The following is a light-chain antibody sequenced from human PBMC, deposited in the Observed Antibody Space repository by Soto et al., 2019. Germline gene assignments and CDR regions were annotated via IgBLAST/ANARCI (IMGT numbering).Light chain of an antibody. J-gene: IGLJ2*01. Sequence: QLVLTQPASVSGSPGQSITISCTGTSRDVGGYNYVSWYQQHPGKAPKLMIYDVSNRPSGVSNRFSGSKSGNTASLTISGLQAEDEADYYCSSYTRSSTVVFGGGTKLTVL. CDR2: DVS. V-gene: IGLV2-14*01. CDR3: SSYTRSSTVV. CDR1: SRDVGGYNY.